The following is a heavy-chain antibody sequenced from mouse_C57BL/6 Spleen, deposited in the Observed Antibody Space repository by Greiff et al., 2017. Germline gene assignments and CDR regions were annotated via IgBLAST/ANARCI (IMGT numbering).Heavy chain of an antibody. CDR1: GYTFTSYW. CDR3: TRCYDYDGEFAY. D-gene: IGHD2-4*01. CDR2: IYPGNSDT. J-gene: IGHJ3*01. Sequence: QSGTVLARPGASVKMSCKTSGYTFTSYWMHWVKQRPGQGLEWIGAIYPGNSDTSYNQKFKGKAKLTAVTSASTAYMELSSLTNEDSAVYYCTRCYDYDGEFAYWGQGTLVTVSA. V-gene: IGHV1-5*01.